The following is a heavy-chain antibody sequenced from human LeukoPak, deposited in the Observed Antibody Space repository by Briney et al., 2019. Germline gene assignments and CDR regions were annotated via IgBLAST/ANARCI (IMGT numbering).Heavy chain of an antibody. CDR3: ANGTNWFDP. D-gene: IGHD1-14*01. J-gene: IGHJ5*02. V-gene: IGHV4-61*02. CDR2: IYTTGST. Sequence: SQTLSLTCTVSGASINSDNYYWSWIRQPAGKGLEWIGRIYTTGSTNYNPSLNSRVSISVDTSKNQFSLKLSSVTAADTAVYYCANGTNWFDPWGQGTLVTVSS. CDR1: GASINSDNYY.